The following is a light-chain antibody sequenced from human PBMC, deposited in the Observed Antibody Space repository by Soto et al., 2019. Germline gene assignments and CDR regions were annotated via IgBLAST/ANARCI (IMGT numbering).Light chain of an antibody. Sequence: EVVLTQSPATLSLSPGERATLSYGASQSVTNRYVAWYQQKPGLAPRLLIYDASSRATGIPDRFSGSGSGTDFTLTISRLEPEDFAVYYCQQYGSSPLTFGGGTKVDIK. V-gene: IGKV3D-20*01. CDR3: QQYGSSPLT. CDR2: DAS. J-gene: IGKJ4*01. CDR1: QSVTNRY.